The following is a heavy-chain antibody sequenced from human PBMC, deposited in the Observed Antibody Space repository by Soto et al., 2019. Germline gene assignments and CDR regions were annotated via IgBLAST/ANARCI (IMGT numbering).Heavy chain of an antibody. J-gene: IGHJ4*02. D-gene: IGHD6-19*01. CDR3: AIQYSSGWYEVYYFDY. CDR1: GYTFTSYA. Sequence: QVQLVQSGAEVKKPGASVKVSCKASGYTFTSYAMHWVRQAPGQRLEWMGWINAGNGNTKYSQKFQGRVTITRDTSASTAYMELSSLRSEDTAVYYCAIQYSSGWYEVYYFDYWGQGTLVTVSS. V-gene: IGHV1-3*01. CDR2: INAGNGNT.